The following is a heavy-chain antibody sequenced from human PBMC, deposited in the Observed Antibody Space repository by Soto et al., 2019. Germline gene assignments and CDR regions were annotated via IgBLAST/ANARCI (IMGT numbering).Heavy chain of an antibody. V-gene: IGHV3-30*18. CDR2: ISYDGSYK. J-gene: IGHJ4*02. CDR1: GFTFSSYG. Sequence: QVQLVESGGGVVQPGRSLRLSCTASGFTFSSYGMHWVRQAPGKGLEWVAVISYDGSYKYYADSVKGRFTISRDNSKNTLYLQMNSLRAEDTAVYYCAKWNGGFDYWGQGTLVTVSS. D-gene: IGHD3-16*01. CDR3: AKWNGGFDY.